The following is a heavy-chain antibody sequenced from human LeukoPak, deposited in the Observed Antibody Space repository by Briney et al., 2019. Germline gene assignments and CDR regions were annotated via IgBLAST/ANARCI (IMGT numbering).Heavy chain of an antibody. V-gene: IGHV4-39*01. Sequence: SETLSLTCTVSGGSITNNNYYWDWIRQPPGKGLEWIGNLYYSGSAHYNPSLKSRVTISVDTSKNQFSLKLNSVTAADTAVYYCARRNDFGIWGQGTMVTVSS. CDR2: LYYSGSA. CDR3: ARRNDFGI. J-gene: IGHJ3*02. CDR1: GGSITNNNYY.